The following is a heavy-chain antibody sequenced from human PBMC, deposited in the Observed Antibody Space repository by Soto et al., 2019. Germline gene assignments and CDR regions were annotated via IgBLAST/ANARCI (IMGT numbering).Heavy chain of an antibody. V-gene: IGHV3-30-3*01. CDR1: GFTFSSYA. CDR2: ISYDGSNK. CDR3: ARDLEPTGYYYYGMDV. J-gene: IGHJ6*02. Sequence: GGSLRLSCAASGFTFSSYAMHWVRQAPGKGLEWVAVISYDGSNKYYADSVKGRFTISRDNSKNTLYLQMNSLRAEDTAVYYCARDLEPTGYYYYGMDVWGQGPTVTVSS.